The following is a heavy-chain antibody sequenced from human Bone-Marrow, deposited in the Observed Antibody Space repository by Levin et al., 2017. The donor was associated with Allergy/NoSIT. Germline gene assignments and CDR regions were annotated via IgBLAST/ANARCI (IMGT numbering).Heavy chain of an antibody. D-gene: IGHD3-10*01. Sequence: ASVKVSCKASGGTFSSYAISWVRQAPGQGLEWMGGIIPIFGTANYAQKLQGRVTITADESTSTAYMELSSLRSEDTAVYYCANSGRGITMVRGPLYGMDGWGQGTTVTVSS. CDR2: IIPIFGTA. J-gene: IGHJ6*02. CDR1: GGTFSSYA. CDR3: ANSGRGITMVRGPLYGMDG. V-gene: IGHV1-69*13.